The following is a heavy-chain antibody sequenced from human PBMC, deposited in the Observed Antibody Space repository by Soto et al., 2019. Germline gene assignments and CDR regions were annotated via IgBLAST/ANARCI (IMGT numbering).Heavy chain of an antibody. V-gene: IGHV4-4*02. Sequence: QVQLQESGPGLVKPSGTLSLTCAVSGDSMNNNNWWSWVRQSPRKGLEWIAEIYHSGATNYNPSLQSRVTISIDKSEKQFSLKLNSVTAADTAVYYCARAGLGLAFDSWGQGALVTLSS. CDR1: GDSMNNNNW. D-gene: IGHD6-19*01. CDR2: IYHSGAT. CDR3: ARAGLGLAFDS. J-gene: IGHJ5*01.